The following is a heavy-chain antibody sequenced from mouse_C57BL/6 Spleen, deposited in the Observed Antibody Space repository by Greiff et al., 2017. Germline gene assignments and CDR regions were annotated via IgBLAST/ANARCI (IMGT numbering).Heavy chain of an antibody. CDR1: GYTFTSYT. CDR3: ALFTGYFDV. J-gene: IGHJ1*03. CDR2: INPSSGYT. V-gene: IGHV1-4*01. D-gene: IGHD1-1*01. Sequence: QVQLQQSGAELARPGASVKMSCKASGYTFTSYTMHWVKQRPGQGLEWIGYINPSSGYTKYNQKFKDKATLTADKSSSTAYMQLSSLTSEDSAVXYCALFTGYFDVWGTGTTVTVSS.